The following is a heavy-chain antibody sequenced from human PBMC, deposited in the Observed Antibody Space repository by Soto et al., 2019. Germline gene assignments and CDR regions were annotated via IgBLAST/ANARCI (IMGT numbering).Heavy chain of an antibody. Sequence: QVQLVESGGGLVKPGGSLRLSCAASGFTFSDYYMCWIRQAPGKGLEWISYISSRATTIYYADSVKGRFTISRDNAKNSLYLQMNSLRAEDTAVYYCARELIAVAGSYFDYWGQGTLVTVSS. CDR2: ISSRATTI. V-gene: IGHV3-11*01. J-gene: IGHJ4*02. CDR3: ARELIAVAGSYFDY. D-gene: IGHD6-19*01. CDR1: GFTFSDYY.